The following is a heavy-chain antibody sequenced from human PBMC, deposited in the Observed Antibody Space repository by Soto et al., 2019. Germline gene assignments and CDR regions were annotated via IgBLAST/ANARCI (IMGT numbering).Heavy chain of an antibody. CDR2: ISIRGGDE. J-gene: IGHJ4*02. D-gene: IGHD6-6*01. Sequence: QVQLVAAGGGVVRPGKSLRRAGAACGFTFSSYAMHWAGQAPGKGLEWVTVISIRGGDEYYAESVRGRFTISRDDSKNTLYLQMDSLRVEDTAVYYCARGTIVARQHLDYWGQGTLVTVSS. V-gene: IGHV3-30*03. CDR1: GFTFSSYA. CDR3: ARGTIVARQHLDY.